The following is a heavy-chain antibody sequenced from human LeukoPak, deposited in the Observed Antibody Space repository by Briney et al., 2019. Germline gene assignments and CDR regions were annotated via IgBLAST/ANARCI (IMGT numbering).Heavy chain of an antibody. CDR2: MNANSGDT. CDR3: ARGLQQWPRDY. V-gene: IGHV1-8*02. Sequence: ASVKVSCKASGYAFTSYDINWVRQATGQGLEWMGWMNANSGDTGYAQKFQGRVTMTRNTSISTAYMELSSLRSEDTAVYYCARGLQQWPRDYWGQGTLVTVSS. J-gene: IGHJ4*02. D-gene: IGHD6-19*01. CDR1: GYAFTSYD.